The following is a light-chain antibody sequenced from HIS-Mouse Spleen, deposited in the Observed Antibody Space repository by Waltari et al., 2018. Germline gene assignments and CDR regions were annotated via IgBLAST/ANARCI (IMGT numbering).Light chain of an antibody. CDR3: QQRSNWPGIT. J-gene: IGKJ3*01. V-gene: IGKV3-11*01. CDR2: DAS. CDR1: QSVSSY. Sequence: DIVFTQSPATLSLPPGERATLSCRASQSVSSYLAWYQQKPGQAPRLLIYDASNRATGIPARFSGSGSGKDFTLTISSLEPEDFAVYYCQQRSNWPGITFGPGTKVDIK.